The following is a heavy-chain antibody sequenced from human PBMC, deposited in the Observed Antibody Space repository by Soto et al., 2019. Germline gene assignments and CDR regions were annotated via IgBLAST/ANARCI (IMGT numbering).Heavy chain of an antibody. CDR2: IYYSGST. J-gene: IGHJ5*02. V-gene: IGHV4-39*01. CDR3: ARHIDRRSPGNWFDP. Sequence: SETLSLTCTVSGGSISSSSYYWGWIRQPPGKGLEWIGSIYYSGSTYYNPSLKSRVTISVDTSKNQFSLKLSSVTAADTAVDYCARHIDRRSPGNWFDPWGQGTLVTVSS. CDR1: GGSISSSSYY. D-gene: IGHD3-16*02.